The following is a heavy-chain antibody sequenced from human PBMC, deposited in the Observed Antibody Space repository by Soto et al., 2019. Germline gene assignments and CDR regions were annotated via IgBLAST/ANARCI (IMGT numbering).Heavy chain of an antibody. CDR1: GDSIIGIYH. V-gene: IGHV4-38-2*01. J-gene: IGHJ3*02. CDR2: IYQSGST. CDR3: ATYRKFFQI. Sequence: SETLSLTCAVSGDSIIGIYHWVWIRQPPGKGLEWIGSIYQSGSTYYNPSLKSRVTISVDTSKNHFFLNLTSVTAADTAVYYCATYRKFFQIWGQGTKVTVSS.